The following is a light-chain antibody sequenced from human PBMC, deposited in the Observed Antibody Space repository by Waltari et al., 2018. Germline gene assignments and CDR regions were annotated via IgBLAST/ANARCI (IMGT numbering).Light chain of an antibody. Sequence: QSALTQPASVSGSPGQSITISCPGPSSDVGSDNYVSWYQQHPGKAPKLMIYEVSSRPSGVSNRFSGSKSANTASLTISGLQAEDEADYYCSSSTSSSTLVFGTGTKVTVL. CDR1: SSDVGSDNY. V-gene: IGLV2-14*01. CDR2: EVS. J-gene: IGLJ1*01. CDR3: SSSTSSSTLV.